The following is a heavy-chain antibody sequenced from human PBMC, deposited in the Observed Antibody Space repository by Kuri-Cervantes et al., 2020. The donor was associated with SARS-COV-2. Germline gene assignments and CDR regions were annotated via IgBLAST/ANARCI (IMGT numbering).Heavy chain of an antibody. V-gene: IGHV1-3*01. J-gene: IGHJ6*02. D-gene: IGHD3-10*01. Sequence: ASVKVSCKASGYTFTSYAMHWVCQAPGQRLEWMGWINAGNGNTKYSQKFQGRVTITRDTSASTAYMELSSLRSEDTAVYYCASDYGWGRNDYYYYYYGMDVWGQGTTVTVSS. CDR3: ASDYGWGRNDYYYYYYGMDV. CDR1: GYTFTSYA. CDR2: INAGNGNT.